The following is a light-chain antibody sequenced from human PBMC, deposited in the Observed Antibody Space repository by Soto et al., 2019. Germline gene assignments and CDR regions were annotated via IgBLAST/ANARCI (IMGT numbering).Light chain of an antibody. Sequence: QSVLTQPPSVSGSPGQSVTISCTGTSSDVGSYNRVSWYQQPPGTAPKLMIYDVSNRPSGVPDRFSGSKSGNTASLTISGLQAEDEADYYCISYTSSSTDVFGAGTQVTVL. CDR2: DVS. V-gene: IGLV2-18*02. CDR3: ISYTSSSTDV. J-gene: IGLJ1*01. CDR1: SSDVGSYNR.